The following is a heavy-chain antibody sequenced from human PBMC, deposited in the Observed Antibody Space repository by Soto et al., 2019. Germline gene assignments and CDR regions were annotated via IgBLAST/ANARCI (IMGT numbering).Heavy chain of an antibody. CDR3: ARVAYDFWTGNSEWWFEP. CDR2: ISTYNGNT. J-gene: IGHJ5*02. CDR1: GYTFTNYG. V-gene: IGHV1-18*01. D-gene: IGHD3-3*01. Sequence: QVYLVQSGVEMKKPGASVKVSCKSSGYTFTNYGIGWFRQAPGQGPEWMGWISTYNGNTNDAQKCQDRVTMTTDTSTSTVYMDLRSLKSDDPAVYFCARVAYDFWTGNSEWWFEPWGQGTLVIVSS.